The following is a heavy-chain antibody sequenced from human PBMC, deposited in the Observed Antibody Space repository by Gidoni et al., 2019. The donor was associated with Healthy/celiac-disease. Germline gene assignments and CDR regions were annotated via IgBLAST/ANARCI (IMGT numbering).Heavy chain of an antibody. CDR3: ARGPGDSGYDYFDY. Sequence: QVQLVQSGAEVKKPGSSVQVSCKASGGTFSRYAISWVRQAPGQGLEWMGGIIPIWGTANYAPKFQGRVTITADESTSPAYMELSSLRSEDTAVDYCARGPGDSGYDYFDYWGQGTLVTVSS. V-gene: IGHV1-69*01. CDR1: GGTFSRYA. CDR2: IIPIWGTA. D-gene: IGHD5-12*01. J-gene: IGHJ4*02.